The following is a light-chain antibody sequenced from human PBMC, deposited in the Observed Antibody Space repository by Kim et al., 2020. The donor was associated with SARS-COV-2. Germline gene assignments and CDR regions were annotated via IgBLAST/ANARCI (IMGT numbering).Light chain of an antibody. CDR1: SGSVSTSYY. CDR2: STN. J-gene: IGLJ2*01. V-gene: IGLV8-61*01. CDR3: VLYMGSGIWV. Sequence: QTVVTQEPSFSVSPGGTVTLTCGLSSGSVSTSYYPXXYQQTPGQAPRTLIYSTNTRSSGVPDRFSGSILGNKAALTITGAQADDESDYYCVLYMGSGIWVFGXGTQLTXL.